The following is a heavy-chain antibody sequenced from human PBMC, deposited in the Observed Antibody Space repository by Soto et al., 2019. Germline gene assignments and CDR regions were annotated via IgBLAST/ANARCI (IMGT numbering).Heavy chain of an antibody. Sequence: ASVKVSCKASGYTFIVYFLHWFRQAPGQGPEWVGWINPKNGDTKYAQKFQGRVTMTRDTSIDTVYMELSGLQSDDTTLYYCARGPSHGAFDYWG. J-gene: IGHJ4*01. CDR2: INPKNGDT. CDR1: GYTFIVYF. V-gene: IGHV1-2*02. CDR3: ARGPSHGAFDY. D-gene: IGHD5-18*01.